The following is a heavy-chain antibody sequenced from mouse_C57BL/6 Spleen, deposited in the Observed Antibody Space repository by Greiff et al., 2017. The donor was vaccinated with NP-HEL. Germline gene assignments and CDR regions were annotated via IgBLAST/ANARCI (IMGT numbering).Heavy chain of an antibody. CDR1: GYTFTDYE. Sequence: VQLQQSGAELVRPGASVTLSCKASGYTFTDYEMHWVKQTPVHGLEWIGAIDPETGGTAYNQKFKGKAILTADKSSSTAYMELRSLTSEDSAVYYCTRRDDGYYVRDYWGQGTTLTVSS. CDR2: IDPETGGT. CDR3: TRRDDGYYVRDY. V-gene: IGHV1-15*01. D-gene: IGHD2-3*01. J-gene: IGHJ2*01.